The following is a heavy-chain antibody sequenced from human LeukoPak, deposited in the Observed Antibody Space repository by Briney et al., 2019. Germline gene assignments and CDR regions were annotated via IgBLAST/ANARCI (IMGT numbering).Heavy chain of an antibody. J-gene: IGHJ4*02. CDR3: AREGGWNDFDY. D-gene: IGHD1-1*01. CDR2: ISGSGNLI. Sequence: SLRLSCEASGLTFSSYDMNWVRQAPGKGLEWVSYISGSGNLIHYADSVKGRFTFSRDNARNSLYLQMNSLRADDTAIYYCAREGGWNDFDYWGQGTLVTVSS. CDR1: GLTFSSYD. V-gene: IGHV3-48*03.